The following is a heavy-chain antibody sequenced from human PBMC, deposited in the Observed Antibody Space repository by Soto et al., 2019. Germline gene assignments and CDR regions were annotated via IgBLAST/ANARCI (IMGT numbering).Heavy chain of an antibody. J-gene: IGHJ6*02. V-gene: IGHV3-49*04. CDR1: GFTSDDYDYA. Sequence: GGSLRLSCTFSGFTSDDYDYALTWVRQAPGKGLQWLGLIRGSTYGGTTEYAASVKGRFTISRDDSKGITYLQMNSLKTEDTAVYYCSRDGDFHGLDVWGQGT. CDR2: IRGSTYGGTT. D-gene: IGHD3-3*01. CDR3: SRDGDFHGLDV.